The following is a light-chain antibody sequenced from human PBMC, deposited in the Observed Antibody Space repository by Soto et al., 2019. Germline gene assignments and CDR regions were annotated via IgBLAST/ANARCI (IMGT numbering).Light chain of an antibody. CDR1: QSVDTTF. J-gene: IGKJ1*01. CDR3: QQYMSSVT. V-gene: IGKV3-20*01. Sequence: EIVLTQSPGSLSLSPGQRATLSCRASQSVDTTFFAWYQKKPGQAPRLLIYGASKRATGIPDEFSGSGSGTDLTLIISRLEPEALAVYYCQQYMSSVTFGEGTKVDIK. CDR2: GAS.